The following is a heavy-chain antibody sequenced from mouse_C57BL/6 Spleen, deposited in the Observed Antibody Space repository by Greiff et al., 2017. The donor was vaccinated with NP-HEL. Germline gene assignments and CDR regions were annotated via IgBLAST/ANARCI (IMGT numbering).Heavy chain of an antibody. CDR3: ARSEGFYAMDY. J-gene: IGHJ4*01. Sequence: VKLQQPGAELVMPGASVKLSCKASGYTFTSYWMHWVKQRPGQGLEWIGEIDPSDSYTNYNQKFKGKSTLTVDKSSSTAYMQLSSLTSEDSAVYYCARSEGFYAMDYWGQGTSVTVSS. CDR2: IDPSDSYT. CDR1: GYTFTSYW. V-gene: IGHV1-69*01.